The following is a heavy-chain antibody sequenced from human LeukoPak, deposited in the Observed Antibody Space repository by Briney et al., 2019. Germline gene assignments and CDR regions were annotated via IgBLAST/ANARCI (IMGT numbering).Heavy chain of an antibody. J-gene: IGHJ4*02. CDR3: ARWPRYSSREFDY. Sequence: QPGGSLRLSCAASGFTFSSYSMNWVRQAPGKGLEWVSYISSSSSTIYYADSAKGRPNISRDNAKNSLYLQMNSLRAEETAVYYCARWPRYSSREFDYWGQGTLVTVSS. V-gene: IGHV3-48*04. D-gene: IGHD6-13*01. CDR1: GFTFSSYS. CDR2: ISSSSSTI.